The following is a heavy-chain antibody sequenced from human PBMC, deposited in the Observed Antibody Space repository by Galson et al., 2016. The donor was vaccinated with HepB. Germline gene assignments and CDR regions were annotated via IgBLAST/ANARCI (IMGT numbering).Heavy chain of an antibody. V-gene: IGHV5-51*01. CDR2: IYPGDSDI. D-gene: IGHD2-15*01. CDR3: ARLLHGSWADTFDI. Sequence: QSGAEVKKPGESLKISCKGSGYIFDNYWIGWVRQRPGTGLEWLGIIYPGDSDIRYNPSFQGQVTISVDKSNSIAYLQWNSLKASDTAMYYCARLLHGSWADTFDIWGQGTMVTVSS. CDR1: GYIFDNYW. J-gene: IGHJ3*02.